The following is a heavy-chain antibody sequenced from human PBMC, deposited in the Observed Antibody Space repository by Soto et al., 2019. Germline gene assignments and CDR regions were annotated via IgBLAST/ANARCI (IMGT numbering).Heavy chain of an antibody. J-gene: IGHJ5*02. Sequence: ESGGGLVQPGRSLRLSCAASGFTFDDYAMHWVRQAPGKGLEWVSGISWNSGSIGYADSVKGRFTISRDNAKNSLYLQMNSLRAEDTALYYCAKAREIAAATHAAGFDPWGQGTLVTVSS. CDR3: AKAREIAAATHAAGFDP. D-gene: IGHD6-13*01. V-gene: IGHV3-9*01. CDR2: ISWNSGSI. CDR1: GFTFDDYA.